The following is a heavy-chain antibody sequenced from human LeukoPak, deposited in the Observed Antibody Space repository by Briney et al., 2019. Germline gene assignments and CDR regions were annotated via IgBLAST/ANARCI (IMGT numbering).Heavy chain of an antibody. CDR3: AKASYGTDGFDP. V-gene: IGHV3-30*18. CDR1: GFTFSSCG. Sequence: PGGSLRLSCAASGFTFSSCGMHWVLQAPGKGLEWVAVISYDGSNKYYADSVKGRFTISRDNSKNTLYLQMNSLRAEDAAVYYCAKASYGTDGFDPWGQGTLVTVSS. J-gene: IGHJ5*02. D-gene: IGHD4-17*01. CDR2: ISYDGSNK.